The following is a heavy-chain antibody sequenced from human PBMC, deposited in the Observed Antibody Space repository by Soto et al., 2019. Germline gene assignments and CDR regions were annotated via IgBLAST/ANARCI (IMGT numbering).Heavy chain of an antibody. V-gene: IGHV3-23*01. CDR2: ISGSFGSST. CDR3: AKLRSPGIWNGFDI. Sequence: GGSLRLSCAASGFTFSSYAMSWVRQAPGKGLEWVSGISGSFGSSTYYADSVKGRFTISRDNSKNTLYLQMNSLRAEDTALFYCAKLRSPGIWNGFDIWGQGTLVTVSS. J-gene: IGHJ3*02. D-gene: IGHD2-15*01. CDR1: GFTFSSYA.